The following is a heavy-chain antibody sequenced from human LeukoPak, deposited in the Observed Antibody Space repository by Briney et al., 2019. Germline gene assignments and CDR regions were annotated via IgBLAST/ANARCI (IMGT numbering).Heavy chain of an antibody. D-gene: IGHD6-19*01. J-gene: IGHJ3*02. CDR3: ARSQQWLAYDAFDI. Sequence: ASVKVSCKASGYTFTGYYMHWVRQAPGQGLEWMGWINPNSGGTNYAQKFQGRVTMTRDTSISTAYMELSRLRSDDTAVYYCARSQQWLAYDAFDIWGQGTMVTVSS. CDR1: GYTFTGYY. V-gene: IGHV1-2*02. CDR2: INPNSGGT.